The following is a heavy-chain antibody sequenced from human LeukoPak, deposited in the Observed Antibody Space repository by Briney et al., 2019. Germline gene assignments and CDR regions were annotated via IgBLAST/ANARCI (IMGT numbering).Heavy chain of an antibody. CDR2: INGDGRTT. Sequence: SGGSLRLSCAASESTFSNHWMHWVRQAPGKGLVWVSHINGDGRTTTYADSVKGRFTISRDNAKNTLYLQVNGLRVDDTAVYYCAGDGHYGMYVWGQGTTVTVSS. CDR1: ESTFSNHW. J-gene: IGHJ6*02. V-gene: IGHV3-74*01. CDR3: AGDGHYGMYV.